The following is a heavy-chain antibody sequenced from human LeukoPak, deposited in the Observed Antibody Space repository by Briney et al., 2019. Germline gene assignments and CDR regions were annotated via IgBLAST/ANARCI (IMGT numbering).Heavy chain of an antibody. V-gene: IGHV3-23*01. CDR1: GFTFSSHS. Sequence: GGSLRLSYAASGFTFSSHSMNWVRQAPGKGLEWVSAISGSGGSTYYADSVKGRFTISRDNSKNTLYLQMNSLRAEDTAVYYCANFAVGATSDAFDIWGQGTMVTVSS. CDR2: ISGSGGST. D-gene: IGHD1-26*01. CDR3: ANFAVGATSDAFDI. J-gene: IGHJ3*02.